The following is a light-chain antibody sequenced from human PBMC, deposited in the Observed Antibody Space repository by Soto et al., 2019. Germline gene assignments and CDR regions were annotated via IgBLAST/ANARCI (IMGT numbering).Light chain of an antibody. Sequence: IQLTQSPSTLSASVGDRVTITCRASQTVSNWLAWFQQKPGKAPKLLIHKASSLGSGVPSRFSSRGSGTEFTLAILSAQPEDFATYFCEQYSAYWTFGEGTKVEIK. CDR1: QTVSNW. CDR2: KAS. J-gene: IGKJ1*01. CDR3: EQYSAYWT. V-gene: IGKV1-5*03.